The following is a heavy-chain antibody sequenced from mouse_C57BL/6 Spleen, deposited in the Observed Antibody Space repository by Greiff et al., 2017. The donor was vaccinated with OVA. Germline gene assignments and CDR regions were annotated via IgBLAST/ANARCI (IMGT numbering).Heavy chain of an antibody. D-gene: IGHD1-1*01. V-gene: IGHV1-61*01. CDR2: IYPSDSET. CDR3: ARELPYFDY. CDR1: GYTFTSYW. Sequence: VQLQQPGAELVRPGSSVKLSCKASGYTFTSYWMAWVKQRPGQGLEWIGNIYPSDSETHYNQKFKDKATLTVDKSSSTAYMQLSSLTSEDSAVYYCARELPYFDYWGQGTTLTVSS. J-gene: IGHJ2*01.